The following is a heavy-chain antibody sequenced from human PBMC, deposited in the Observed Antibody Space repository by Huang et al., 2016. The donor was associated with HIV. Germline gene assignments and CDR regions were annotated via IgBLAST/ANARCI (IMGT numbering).Heavy chain of an antibody. CDR3: TTDLETAMDAFDI. CDR2: IKSKTAGGTT. Sequence: EVQLVESGGGLVKPGGSLRISCAASGFTVSNAWMSWVRQAPGKGLEWVGRIKSKTAGGTTDYAAPVKGRFTISRDDSKNTLYLQMNSLKTEDTAVYYCTTDLETAMDAFDIWGQGTMVTVSS. V-gene: IGHV3-15*01. J-gene: IGHJ3*02. D-gene: IGHD5-18*01. CDR1: GFTVSNAW.